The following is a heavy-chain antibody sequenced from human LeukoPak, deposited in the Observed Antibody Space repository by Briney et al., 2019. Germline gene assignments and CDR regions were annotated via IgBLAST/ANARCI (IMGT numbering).Heavy chain of an antibody. CDR3: AKEYGYTYGEFDY. D-gene: IGHD5-18*01. CDR2: ISGSGVST. J-gene: IGHJ4*02. Sequence: GSLRLSCAASGFTFSSYAMHWVRQAPGKGLEWVSAISGSGVSTYYADSVKGRFTISRDNSKNTLYLQMNSLRAEDTAVYYCAKEYGYTYGEFDYWGQGTLVTVSS. V-gene: IGHV3-23*01. CDR1: GFTFSSYA.